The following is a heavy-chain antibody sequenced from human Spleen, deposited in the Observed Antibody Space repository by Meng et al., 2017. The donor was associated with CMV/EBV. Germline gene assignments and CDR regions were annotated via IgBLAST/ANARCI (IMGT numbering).Heavy chain of an antibody. Sequence: ASVKVSCKASGYTFTGYYMHWVRQAPGQGLEWMGWINPNSGGTNYAQKFQGRVTMTRDTSISTAYMELSRLRSDDTAVYYCASGAPLTPIVVVPAAIEGPWGQGTLVTVSS. CDR2: INPNSGGT. CDR3: ASGAPLTPIVVVPAAIEGP. V-gene: IGHV1-2*02. J-gene: IGHJ5*02. D-gene: IGHD2-2*01. CDR1: GYTFTGYY.